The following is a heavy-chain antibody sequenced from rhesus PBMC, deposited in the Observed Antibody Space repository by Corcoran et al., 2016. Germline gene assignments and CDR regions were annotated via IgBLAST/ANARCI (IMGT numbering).Heavy chain of an antibody. CDR1: GGSISSGYD. CDR3: ASPTGTTYYFDY. D-gene: IGHD1-7*02. V-gene: IGHV4S7*01. J-gene: IGHJ4*01. Sequence: QVQLQESGPAVVKPSETLSLTCAVSGGSISSGYDWSWIRQSPGKGLEWIGYIHGSNGCTNYNPSLKSRVTISKDTSKNQFSLKLSSMTTADTAVYYCASPTGTTYYFDYWGQGVLVTVSS. CDR2: IHGSNGCT.